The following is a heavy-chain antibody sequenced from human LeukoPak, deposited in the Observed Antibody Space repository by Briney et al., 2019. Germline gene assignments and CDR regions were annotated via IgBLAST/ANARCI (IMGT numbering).Heavy chain of an antibody. CDR3: ARGGSGSGYLYYFDS. D-gene: IGHD3-10*01. CDR2: ITSNSGGT. Sequence: ASVKVSCKASGYSFSDYSIHWVRQAPGQGLEWMGRITSNSGGTSYAHNFQGRVAMTRDTSISTAYMEVSGLTSDDTAVYYCARGGSGSGYLYYFDSWGQGTLVSVSS. CDR1: GYSFSDYS. J-gene: IGHJ4*02. V-gene: IGHV1-2*06.